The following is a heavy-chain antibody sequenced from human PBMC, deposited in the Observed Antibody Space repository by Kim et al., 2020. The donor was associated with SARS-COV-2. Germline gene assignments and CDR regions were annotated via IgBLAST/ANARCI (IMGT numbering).Heavy chain of an antibody. J-gene: IGHJ4*02. CDR3: ARVSSYGTTLLDY. D-gene: IGHD1-7*01. Sequence: SVKVSCKASGGTFSSYAISWVRQAPGQGLEWMGRIIPILGIANYAQKFQGRVTITADKSTSTAYMELSSLRSEDTAVYYCARVSSYGTTLLDYWGQGTLVTVSS. CDR1: GGTFSSYA. CDR2: IIPILGIA. V-gene: IGHV1-69*04.